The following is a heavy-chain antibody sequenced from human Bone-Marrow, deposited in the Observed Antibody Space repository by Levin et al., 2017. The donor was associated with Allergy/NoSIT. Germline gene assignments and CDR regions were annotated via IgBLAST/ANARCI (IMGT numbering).Heavy chain of an antibody. V-gene: IGHV3-30-3*01. Sequence: GGSLRLSCAASGFTFSSYAMHWVRQAPGKGLEWVAVISYDGSNKYYADSVKGRFTISRDNSKNTLYLQMNSLRAEDTAVYYCARGQVVVVAADYNWFDPWGQGTLVTVSS. D-gene: IGHD2-15*01. J-gene: IGHJ5*02. CDR2: ISYDGSNK. CDR3: ARGQVVVVAADYNWFDP. CDR1: GFTFSSYA.